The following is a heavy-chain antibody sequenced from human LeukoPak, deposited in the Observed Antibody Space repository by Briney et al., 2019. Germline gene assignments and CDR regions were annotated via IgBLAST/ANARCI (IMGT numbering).Heavy chain of an antibody. CDR3: AKSTRAVMAMMDV. V-gene: IGHV3-21*01. D-gene: IGHD3-16*01. J-gene: IGHJ6*04. CDR1: GVTFSSYS. Sequence: PGGSLRLSCAASGVTFSSYSMNWVRQAPGKGLEWVSSISSRSTYIYYADSVKGRFTISRDNAKDSLYLQMNSLRAADTAVYFCAKSTRAVMAMMDVWGKGTTVTVSS. CDR2: ISSRSTYI.